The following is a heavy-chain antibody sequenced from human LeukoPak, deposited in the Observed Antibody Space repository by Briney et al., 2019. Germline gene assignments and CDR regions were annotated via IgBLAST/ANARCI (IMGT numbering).Heavy chain of an antibody. CDR1: GFTFSSYW. CDR3: ARVGSSSVYYYYYYMDV. V-gene: IGHV3-74*01. Sequence: GGSLRLSCAASGFTFSSYWIHWVRQAPGKGLVWVARINRDGSSTDYADSVKGRFTISRDNAKNALYLQMNSLRVEDTAVYYCARVGSSSVYYYYYYMDVWGKGTTVTVS. D-gene: IGHD6-13*01. J-gene: IGHJ6*03. CDR2: INRDGSST.